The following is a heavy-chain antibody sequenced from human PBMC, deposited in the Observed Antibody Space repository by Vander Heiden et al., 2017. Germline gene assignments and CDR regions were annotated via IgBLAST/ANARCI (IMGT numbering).Heavy chain of an antibody. CDR1: GFTFSDYY. J-gene: IGHJ5*02. Sequence: QVQLVKSGGGLVKPGGSLRLSCAASGFTFSDYYMSWIRQAPGKGLEWISYISPGGTSTYYADSVKGRFTISRDNAKNSLYLQMNSLRAEDTAVYYCARPRYCGSTSCPNWFDPWGQGTLVTVSS. CDR2: ISPGGTST. D-gene: IGHD2-2*01. V-gene: IGHV3-11*01. CDR3: ARPRYCGSTSCPNWFDP.